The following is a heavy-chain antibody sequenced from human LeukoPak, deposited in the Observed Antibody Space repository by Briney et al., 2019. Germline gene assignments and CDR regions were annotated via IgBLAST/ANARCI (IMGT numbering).Heavy chain of an antibody. J-gene: IGHJ6*03. D-gene: IGHD1-1*01. Sequence: SETLSLTCNVSGVSISSYYWSWIRQPPGKGLEWIGYIYYSGSTNYNPSLKSRVTISVDTSKNLFSLRLRSVTAADTAVYFCARGRVSSSTWYSTYYYYFYMDVWGKGTTVTVSS. CDR1: GVSISSYY. CDR2: IYYSGST. V-gene: IGHV4-59*01. CDR3: ARGRVSSSTWYSTYYYYFYMDV.